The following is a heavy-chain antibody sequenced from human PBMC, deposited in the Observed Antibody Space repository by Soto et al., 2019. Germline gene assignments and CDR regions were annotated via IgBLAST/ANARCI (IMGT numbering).Heavy chain of an antibody. Sequence: SATLCLSCAVSGGSISSSNWGRWVRQPPGKGLEWIGEIYHSGSTNHTPSVKSRVSILGDKSKIRFSLKLSSVTAAVTAVYYCAIVEGNYDILTGYPNPFDYWGQGTLVTGS. J-gene: IGHJ4*02. V-gene: IGHV4-4*02. CDR3: AIVEGNYDILTGYPNPFDY. D-gene: IGHD3-9*01. CDR1: GGSISSSNW. CDR2: IYHSGST.